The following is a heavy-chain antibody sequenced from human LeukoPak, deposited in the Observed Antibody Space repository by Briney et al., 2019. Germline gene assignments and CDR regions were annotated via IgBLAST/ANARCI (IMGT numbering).Heavy chain of an antibody. D-gene: IGHD3-3*01. Sequence: GESLKISCKGSGYSFTSYWIGWVRQMPGKGLEWMGIIYPGDSDTRYSPSSQGQVTISADKSISTAYLQWSSLKASDTAMYYCARHDSYDFWSGSTGRFDPWGQGTLVAVSS. CDR1: GYSFTSYW. CDR3: ARHDSYDFWSGSTGRFDP. V-gene: IGHV5-51*01. CDR2: IYPGDSDT. J-gene: IGHJ5*02.